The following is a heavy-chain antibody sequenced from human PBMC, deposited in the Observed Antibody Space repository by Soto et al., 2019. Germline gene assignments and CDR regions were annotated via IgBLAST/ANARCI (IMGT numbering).Heavy chain of an antibody. CDR2: INHSGST. Sequence: PSETLSLTCAVYGGSFSGYYWSWIRQPPGKGLEWIGEINHSGSTNYNPSLKSRVTISVDTSKNQFSLKLSSVTAADTAVYYCARGDYCSDGGCSGGDYRGQGTLVTVSS. CDR3: ARGDYCSDGGCSGGDY. CDR1: GGSFSGYY. J-gene: IGHJ4*02. V-gene: IGHV4-34*01. D-gene: IGHD2-15*01.